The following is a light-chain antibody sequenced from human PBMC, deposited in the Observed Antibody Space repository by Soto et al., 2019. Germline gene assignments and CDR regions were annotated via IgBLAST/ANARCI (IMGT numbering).Light chain of an antibody. J-gene: IGKJ5*01. CDR1: QSVDGY. V-gene: IGKV3-15*01. CDR2: GAS. Sequence: EVVMTQSPGTLSVSLGESATLSCRASQSVDGYLAWYQQKPGQAPRLLIYGASTRATGVTARFRGGGSGTEFPLTISSLQSEDSAVYYCQQYHKWPPITFGQGTRLEIK. CDR3: QQYHKWPPIT.